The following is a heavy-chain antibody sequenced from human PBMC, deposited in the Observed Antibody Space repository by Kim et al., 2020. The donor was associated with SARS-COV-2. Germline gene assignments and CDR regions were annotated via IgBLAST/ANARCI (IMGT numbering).Heavy chain of an antibody. CDR2: GTT. J-gene: IGHJ4*02. V-gene: IGHV4-39*02. D-gene: IGHD3-3*02. Sequence: GTTYYKPSLKSRVTISIDTSKNQFSLKLSSVTAADTAVYYCARELRSSMWVWGQGTVVTVSS. CDR3: ARELRSSMWV.